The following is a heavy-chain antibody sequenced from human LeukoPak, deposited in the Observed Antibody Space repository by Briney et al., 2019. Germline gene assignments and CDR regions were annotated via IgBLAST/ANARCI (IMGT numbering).Heavy chain of an antibody. CDR3: ARRSYDSSGYYV. CDR2: IYYSGST. CDR1: GVSISSYY. Sequence: PSETLSLTCTVSGVSISSYYWSWIRQPPGKGLEWIGYIYYSGSTNYNPSLKSRVTISVDTSKNQFSLKLSSVTAADTAVYYCARRSYDSSGYYVWGQGTLVTVSS. J-gene: IGHJ4*02. D-gene: IGHD3-22*01. V-gene: IGHV4-59*01.